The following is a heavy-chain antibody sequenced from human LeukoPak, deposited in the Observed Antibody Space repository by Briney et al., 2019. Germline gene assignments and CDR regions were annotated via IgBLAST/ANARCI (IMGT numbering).Heavy chain of an antibody. CDR3: AKTSIEYSIFLY. CDR1: GFPFSSYA. Sequence: GGSLRLSCAASGFPFSSYAMSWVRQAPGKGLEWVSAISGSGGSTYYADSVKGRFTISRDNSKNTLYLQMNSLRAEDTAVYYCAKTSIEYSIFLYWGQGTMVTVSS. J-gene: IGHJ3*01. CDR2: ISGSGGST. V-gene: IGHV3-23*01. D-gene: IGHD6-6*01.